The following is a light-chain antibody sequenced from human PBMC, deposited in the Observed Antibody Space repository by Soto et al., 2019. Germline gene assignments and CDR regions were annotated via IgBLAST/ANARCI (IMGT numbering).Light chain of an antibody. J-gene: IGLJ2*01. CDR2: DVN. CDR3: ISYASSSSHVV. CDR1: SSDIGGYDY. V-gene: IGLV2-14*01. Sequence: QSVLTQPASVSGSPGQSITLSCTGTSSDIGGYDYVSWYQRHPGKAPKLIIYDVNNRPSGVSNRFSGSKSGNTASLTISGLQAEDEADYYCISYASSSSHVVFGGGTKLTVL.